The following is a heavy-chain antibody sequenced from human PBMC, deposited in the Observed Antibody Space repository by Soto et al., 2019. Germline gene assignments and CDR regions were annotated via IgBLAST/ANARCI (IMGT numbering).Heavy chain of an antibody. V-gene: IGHV4-59*01. D-gene: IGHD3-22*01. Sequence: SETLSLTCTVSGGSINSYYWSWIRQPPEKGLEWIGYIYYSGRANYNPSLWSRVTISVDMSKNQFSLKLSSVTAADTAVYYCARVGIRDFYDTSGRYYFDYWGQGTLVTVS. CDR2: IYYSGRA. J-gene: IGHJ4*02. CDR1: GGSINSYY. CDR3: ARVGIRDFYDTSGRYYFDY.